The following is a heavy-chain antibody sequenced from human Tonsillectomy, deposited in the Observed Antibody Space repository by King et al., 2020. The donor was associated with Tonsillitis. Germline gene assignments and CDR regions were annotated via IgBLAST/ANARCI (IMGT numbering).Heavy chain of an antibody. J-gene: IGHJ4*02. CDR2: IKPDGCEK. CDR3: ARDHAFSSFDY. V-gene: IGHV3-7*04. D-gene: IGHD3-16*01. Sequence: VQLVESGGGLVQPGGSLRLSCAASEFTFSSSWMTWVRQAPGKGLEWVATIKPDGCEKYYVDSVKGRFTVSRDNAKNSLYLQMNSLRAEDTAVYYCARDHAFSSFDYWGQGTLVTVSS. CDR1: EFTFSSSW.